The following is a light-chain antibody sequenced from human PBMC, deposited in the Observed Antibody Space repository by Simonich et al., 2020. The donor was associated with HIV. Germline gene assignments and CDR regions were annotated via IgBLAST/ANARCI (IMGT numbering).Light chain of an antibody. V-gene: IGLV2-23*01. J-gene: IGLJ1*01. Sequence: QSALTQPASLSGSPGQSIPISCTETSSDVGSYNLVSWYHQHPGKAPNLMIYEGSKRPSGVPNRSSGSKSGNTASLTISGLQAEDEADYYCCSYAGSSTFYVFGTGTKVTVL. CDR1: SSDVGSYNL. CDR3: CSYAGSSTFYV. CDR2: EGS.